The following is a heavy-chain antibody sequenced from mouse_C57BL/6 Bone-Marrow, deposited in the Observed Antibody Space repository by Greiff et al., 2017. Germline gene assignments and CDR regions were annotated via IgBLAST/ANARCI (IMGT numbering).Heavy chain of an antibody. J-gene: IGHJ3*01. CDR3: ASFYTRFAY. CDR1: GFSLTSYG. Sequence: QVQLQQSGPGLVQPSQSLSITCTVSGFSLTSYGVHWVRQSPGTGLEWLGVIWSGGSTDYNAAFISRLSISKDNSKSQVFFKMNSLQADDTAIYYCASFYTRFAYWGQGTLVTVSA. V-gene: IGHV2-2*01. CDR2: IWSGGST. D-gene: IGHD2-1*01.